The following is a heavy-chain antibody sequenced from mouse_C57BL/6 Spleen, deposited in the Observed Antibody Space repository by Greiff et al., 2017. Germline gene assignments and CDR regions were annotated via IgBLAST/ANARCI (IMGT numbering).Heavy chain of an antibody. Sequence: QVQLQQPGTELVKPGASVKLSCKASGYTFTSYWMHWVKQRPGQGLEWIGNINPSNGGTNYNAKFKSKATLTVDKSSSTAYMQLSSLTSDDSAVYYCARGYYGSSNYYAMDYWGQGTSVTVSS. CDR2: INPSNGGT. D-gene: IGHD1-1*01. CDR3: ARGYYGSSNYYAMDY. J-gene: IGHJ4*01. CDR1: GYTFTSYW. V-gene: IGHV1-53*01.